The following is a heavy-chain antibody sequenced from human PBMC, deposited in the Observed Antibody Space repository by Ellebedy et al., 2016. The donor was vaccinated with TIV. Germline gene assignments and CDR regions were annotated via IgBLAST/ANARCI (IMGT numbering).Heavy chain of an antibody. Sequence: GGSLRLXXAASGFIFSTYAMSWVRQAPGEGLVWVSRINPDGTTTTYADSVKGRFIISRDNAENMLYLQMNSLRAEDTAVYYCARDLRAAAGADYWGQGTLVTVSS. CDR2: INPDGTTT. J-gene: IGHJ4*02. CDR3: ARDLRAAAGADY. CDR1: GFIFSTYA. D-gene: IGHD6-13*01. V-gene: IGHV3-74*01.